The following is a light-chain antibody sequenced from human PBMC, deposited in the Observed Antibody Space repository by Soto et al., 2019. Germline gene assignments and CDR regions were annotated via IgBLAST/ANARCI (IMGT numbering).Light chain of an antibody. Sequence: QCVLTQPASASGSPGRSVTISCTGTSSDVGGYNYVPWYQQHPGKAPKLMIYEVSKRPSGVPDRFSGSKSGNTASLTVSGLQAEDEADYYCSSYAGSNNFVFGTGTKVTV. CDR2: EVS. J-gene: IGLJ1*01. V-gene: IGLV2-8*01. CDR3: SSYAGSNNFV. CDR1: SSDVGGYNY.